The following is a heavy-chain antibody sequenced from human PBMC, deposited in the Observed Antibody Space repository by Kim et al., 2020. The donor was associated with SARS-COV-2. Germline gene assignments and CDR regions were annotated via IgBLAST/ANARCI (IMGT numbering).Heavy chain of an antibody. J-gene: IGHJ6*02. CDR2: INHSGST. CDR1: GGSFSGYY. D-gene: IGHD2-2*01. CDR3: ARDLLIVVVPGGYYGMDV. V-gene: IGHV4-34*01. Sequence: SETLSLTCAVYGGSFSGYYWSWIRQPPGKGLEWIGEINHSGSTNYNPSLKSRVTISVDTSKNQFSLKLSSVTAADTAVYYCARDLLIVVVPGGYYGMDVWGQGTTVTVSS.